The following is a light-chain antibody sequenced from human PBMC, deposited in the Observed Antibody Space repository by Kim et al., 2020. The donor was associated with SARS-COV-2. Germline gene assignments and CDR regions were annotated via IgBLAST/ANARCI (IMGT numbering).Light chain of an antibody. V-gene: IGKV3-15*01. Sequence: EIVMTQSPATLSVSPGQRATLSCRASQSVNSNLAWYQQTPGQAPRLLIYGASTRATGIPARFSGSGSGTEFTLTISSLQSEDFAVYYCQQYNDWHPWTFGQGTKVDIK. CDR1: QSVNSN. CDR2: GAS. CDR3: QQYNDWHPWT. J-gene: IGKJ1*01.